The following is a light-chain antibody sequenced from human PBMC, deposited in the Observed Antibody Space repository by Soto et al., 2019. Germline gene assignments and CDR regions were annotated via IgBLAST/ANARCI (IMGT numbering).Light chain of an antibody. CDR2: GAS. V-gene: IGKV3-15*01. Sequence: EFVLTQSPGTLSLSPGERATPSRRASQTVRNNYLAWYQQKPGQAPRVLIYGASTRATGIPARFSGSGSETEFILTISSLQSEDSATYYCQHYNTWPWTFGQGTKVDIK. CDR3: QHYNTWPWT. CDR1: QTVRNN. J-gene: IGKJ1*01.